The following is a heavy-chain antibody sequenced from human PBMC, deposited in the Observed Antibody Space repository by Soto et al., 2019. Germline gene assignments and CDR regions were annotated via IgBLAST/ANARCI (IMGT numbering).Heavy chain of an antibody. J-gene: IGHJ4*02. V-gene: IGHV3-15*01. Sequence: GGSLRLSCAASGFNLSHPWMTWVRQAAGNGLEWVGRIKSETDGGTADYAAPVKGRITISRDDSKNTVYLQMNSLKTEDTAVYYCTTGIYYDLLTGYHDVAYWGQGTLVTVSS. CDR1: GFNLSHPW. D-gene: IGHD3-9*01. CDR3: TTGIYYDLLTGYHDVAY. CDR2: IKSETDGGTA.